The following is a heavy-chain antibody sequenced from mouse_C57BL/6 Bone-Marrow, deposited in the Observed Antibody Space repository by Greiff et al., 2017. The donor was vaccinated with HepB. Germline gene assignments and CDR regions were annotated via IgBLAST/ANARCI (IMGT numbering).Heavy chain of an antibody. CDR3: ARDGGY. V-gene: IGHV3-6*01. Sequence: EEPGPGLVKPSQSLSLTCSVTGYSITSGYYWNWIRQFPGNKLEWMGNISYDGSNNYNPSLKNRISNTRDTSKNQFFLKLNSVTTEDTATYYCARDGGYWGQGTLVTVSA. CDR2: ISYDGSN. CDR1: GYSITSGYY. J-gene: IGHJ3*01.